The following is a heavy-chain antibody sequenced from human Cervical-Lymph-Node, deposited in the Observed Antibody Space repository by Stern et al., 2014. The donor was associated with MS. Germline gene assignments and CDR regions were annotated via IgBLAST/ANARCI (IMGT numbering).Heavy chain of an antibody. J-gene: IGHJ6*02. CDR3: ARGELKEGLVRGMDV. V-gene: IGHV1-69*01. CDR1: GGTFSSYA. D-gene: IGHD1-26*01. CDR2: VISIVGTA. Sequence: QVQLVQSGAEVKKPGSSVKVSCKASGGTFSSYAISWVRQAPGKGLEWMGGVISIVGTANYAQKFQGRVTITADESTSTAYMEMSSLRSEDTAVYYCARGELKEGLVRGMDVWGQGTTVTVSS.